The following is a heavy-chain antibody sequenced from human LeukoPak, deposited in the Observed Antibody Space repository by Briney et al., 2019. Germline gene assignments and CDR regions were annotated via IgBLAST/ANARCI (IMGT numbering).Heavy chain of an antibody. CDR1: AVSINSISYY. CDR3: ARVQGGYCSGGSCYSAGNWFDP. D-gene: IGHD2-15*01. CDR2: IYHSGST. V-gene: IGHV4-39*07. Sequence: MSSETLSLTCTVSAVSINSISYYWGWIRQPPGKGLEWIGSIYHSGSTYYNPSLKSRVTISVDTSKNQFSLKLSSVTAADTAVYYCARVQGGYCSGGSCYSAGNWFDPWGQGTLVTVSS. J-gene: IGHJ5*02.